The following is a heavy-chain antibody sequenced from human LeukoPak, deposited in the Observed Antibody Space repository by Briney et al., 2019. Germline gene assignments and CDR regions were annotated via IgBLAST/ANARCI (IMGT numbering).Heavy chain of an antibody. D-gene: IGHD6-19*01. CDR1: GFTFKEHG. V-gene: IGHV3-23*01. J-gene: IGHJ4*02. CDR2: INENARNT. CDR3: TKGDGGWYPIDY. Sequence: GGSLRLSCAASGFTFKEHGMSWVRQAPGKGLEWVSTINENARNTHYADSVQGRFTISRDNSKNTLLLQMNSLGVDDTALYYCTKGDGGWYPIDYWGQGTLVIVSS.